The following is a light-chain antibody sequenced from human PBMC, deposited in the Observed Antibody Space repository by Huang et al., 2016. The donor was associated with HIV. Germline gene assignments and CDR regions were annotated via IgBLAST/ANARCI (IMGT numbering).Light chain of an antibody. V-gene: IGKV1-8*01. CDR2: AAS. Sequence: AIRITKSPSSLSESTGDRVTITCRASQGISSYLAWYQQNPGNAPKLLIYAASPLQSGVPSRFSDSGSVTDFTLPISCLQSEDFATYYCQQYYRYPFTFGPGTKVDIK. J-gene: IGKJ3*01. CDR1: QGISSY. CDR3: QQYYRYPFT.